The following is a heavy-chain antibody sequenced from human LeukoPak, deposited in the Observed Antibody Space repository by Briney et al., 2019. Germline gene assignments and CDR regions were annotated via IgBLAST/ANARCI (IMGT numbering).Heavy chain of an antibody. Sequence: SETLSLTCTVSSGSISNSNYYWGWIRQPPGKGLEWIGSIFYSGSTYYNPSLKSRVTISVDTSKNQFSLKLSSVTAADTAVYYCAREGDYRDLIYDYWGQGTLVTVSS. V-gene: IGHV4-39*07. J-gene: IGHJ4*02. CDR1: SGSISNSNYY. CDR2: IFYSGST. D-gene: IGHD3-16*01. CDR3: AREGDYRDLIYDY.